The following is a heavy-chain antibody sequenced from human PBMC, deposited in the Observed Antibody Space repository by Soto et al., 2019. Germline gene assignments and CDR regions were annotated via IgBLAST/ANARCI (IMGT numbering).Heavy chain of an antibody. V-gene: IGHV1-8*01. CDR1: GYTFTSYD. CDR2: MNPNSGNT. CDR3: ARGLTIFGVVVAFDI. D-gene: IGHD3-3*01. Sequence: ASVKVSCKASGYTFTSYDINWVRQATGQGLEWMGWMNPNSGNTGYAQKFQGRVTMTRNTSISTAYMELSSLRSEDTAVNYCARGLTIFGVVVAFDIWGQGTMVTVSS. J-gene: IGHJ3*02.